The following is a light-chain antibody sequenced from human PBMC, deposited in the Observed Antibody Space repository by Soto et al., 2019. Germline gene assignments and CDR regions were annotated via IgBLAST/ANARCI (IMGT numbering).Light chain of an antibody. V-gene: IGKV1-9*01. Sequence: DIQLTQSPSFLSASVGDRVTITCRASQGISSYLAWYQQKPGKAPELLIFAASTLQNGVPSRFSSLQPEDFATYYCLHLNRDSPDTFGPGTKVDIK. J-gene: IGKJ3*01. CDR3: LHLNRDSPDT. CDR1: QGISSY. CDR2: AAS.